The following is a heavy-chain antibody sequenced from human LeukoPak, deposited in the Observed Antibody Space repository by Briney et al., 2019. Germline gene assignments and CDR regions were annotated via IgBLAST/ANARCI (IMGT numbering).Heavy chain of an antibody. CDR3: ARVVSGSYHDFDY. D-gene: IGHD1-26*01. V-gene: IGHV3-7*01. CDR1: GFTFSSYS. CDR2: IKQDGSEK. J-gene: IGHJ4*02. Sequence: GGSLRLSXAAPGFTFSSYSMNWVRQAPGKGLEWVANIKQDGSEKYYVDSVKGRFTISRDNAKNSLYLQMNSLRAEDTAVYYCARVVSGSYHDFDYWGQGTLVTVSS.